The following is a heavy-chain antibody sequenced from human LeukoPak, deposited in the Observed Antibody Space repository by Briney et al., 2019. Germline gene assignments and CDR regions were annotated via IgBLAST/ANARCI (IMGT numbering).Heavy chain of an antibody. CDR2: ISYDGSNK. D-gene: IGHD1-26*01. Sequence: GGSLRLSCAASGFTFSIYSMNWVRQAPGKGLEWGAVISYDGSNKYYADSVKGRFTISRDNSKNTLYLQMNSLRAEATAVYYCARDRGVYSGSYYGMDVWGQGTTVTVSS. J-gene: IGHJ6*02. CDR1: GFTFSIYS. CDR3: ARDRGVYSGSYYGMDV. V-gene: IGHV3-30*03.